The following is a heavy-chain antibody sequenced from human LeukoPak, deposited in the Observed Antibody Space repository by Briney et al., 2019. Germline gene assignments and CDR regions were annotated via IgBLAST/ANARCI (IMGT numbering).Heavy chain of an antibody. CDR3: ARVLYYYGSGSYPDY. D-gene: IGHD3-10*01. V-gene: IGHV1-46*01. CDR1: GYTFTSYY. CDR2: INPSGGST. Sequence: ASVKVSCKASGYTFTSYYMHWVRQAPGQGLEWMRIINPSGGSTSYAQKFQGRVTMTRDTSTSTVYMELSSLRSEDTAVYYCARVLYYYGSGSYPDYWGQGTLVTVSS. J-gene: IGHJ4*02.